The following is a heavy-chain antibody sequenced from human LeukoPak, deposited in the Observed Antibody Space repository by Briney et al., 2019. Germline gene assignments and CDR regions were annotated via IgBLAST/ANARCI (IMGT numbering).Heavy chain of an antibody. CDR3: AKGYSGLLVYALDV. CDR1: GFTFSDHY. J-gene: IGHJ3*01. Sequence: GGSLRLSCADPGFTFSDHYIDWVRQAPGKGPEWVGRSRNKANSDTTEYAASVKGRFSISRDDSKNLQFLQMNSLRTEDTAVYYCAKGYSGLLVYALDVWGPGTRVTVSS. V-gene: IGHV3-72*01. D-gene: IGHD5-12*01. CDR2: SRNKANSDTT.